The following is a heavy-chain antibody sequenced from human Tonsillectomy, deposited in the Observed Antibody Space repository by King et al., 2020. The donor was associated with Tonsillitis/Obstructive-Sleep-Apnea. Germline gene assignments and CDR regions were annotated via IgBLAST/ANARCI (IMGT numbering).Heavy chain of an antibody. Sequence: VQLQQWGAGLLKPSETLSLTCAVYGGSFSGYYWSWIRQPPGKGLEWIGEINHSGSTNYNPSLKSRVTISVDTSKNQFSLKLSSVTAADTAVYYCARAKGGSGYAFGSWGQGTMVTVSS. CDR2: INHSGST. CDR3: ARAKGGSGYAFGS. CDR1: GGSFSGYY. D-gene: IGHD3-10*01. J-gene: IGHJ3*02. V-gene: IGHV4-34*01.